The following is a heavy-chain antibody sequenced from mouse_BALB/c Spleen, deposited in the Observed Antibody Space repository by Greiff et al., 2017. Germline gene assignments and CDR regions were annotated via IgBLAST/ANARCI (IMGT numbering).Heavy chain of an antibody. CDR3: ADGRGKFAY. CDR1: GYTFSSYW. CDR2: ILPGSGST. V-gene: IGHV1-9*01. J-gene: IGHJ3*01. D-gene: IGHD2-3*01. Sequence: QVQLQQSGAELMKPGASVKISCKATGYTFSSYWIEWVKQRPGHGLEWIGEILPGSGSTNYNEKFKGKATFTADTSSNTAYMQLSSLTSEDSAVYYCADGRGKFAYWGQGTLVTVSA.